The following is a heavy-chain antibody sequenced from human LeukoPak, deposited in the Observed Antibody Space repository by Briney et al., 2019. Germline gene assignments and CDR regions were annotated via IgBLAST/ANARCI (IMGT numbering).Heavy chain of an antibody. V-gene: IGHV1-2*02. J-gene: IGHJ4*02. CDR3: ARGFRTGDMTTFAH. CDR1: GYTFTGYY. D-gene: IGHD2-15*01. CDR2: IYSNNGGT. Sequence: GASVKVSCKASGYTFTGYYIHWVRQAPGQGLEWMGWIYSNNGGTGYAQKFQGRVTMTRDTSISTAYMEVSRVRSDDTAVYYCARGFRTGDMTTFAHWGQGTLVTVSS.